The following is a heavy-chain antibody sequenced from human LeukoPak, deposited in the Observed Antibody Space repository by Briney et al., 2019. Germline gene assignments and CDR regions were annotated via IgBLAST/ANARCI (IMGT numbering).Heavy chain of an antibody. CDR2: ISAYNGNT. Sequence: ASVKVSCKASGYTFTSYGISWVRQAPGQGLEWMGWISAYNGNTNYAQKLQGRVTMTTDTSTSTAYMELRSLRSDDTAVYYCARDLVPVYYYYYGMDVRGQGTTVTVSS. CDR3: ARDLVPVYYYYYGMDV. V-gene: IGHV1-18*01. CDR1: GYTFTSYG. J-gene: IGHJ6*02. D-gene: IGHD2-2*01.